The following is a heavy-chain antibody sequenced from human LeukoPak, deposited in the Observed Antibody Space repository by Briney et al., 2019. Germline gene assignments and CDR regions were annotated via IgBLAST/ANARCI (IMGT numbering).Heavy chain of an antibody. Sequence: GGSLRLSCAASGFTFSRYWMTCVRQAPGKGLEWVANINQDGSEKYYVDSVTGRFTFSRDNAKNSVYLHINSLRADDTAVYYCARRAWRGFFWGYWGQGTLVTVSS. V-gene: IGHV3-7*01. D-gene: IGHD7-27*01. CDR3: ARRAWRGFFWGY. CDR2: INQDGSEK. CDR1: GFTFSRYW. J-gene: IGHJ4*02.